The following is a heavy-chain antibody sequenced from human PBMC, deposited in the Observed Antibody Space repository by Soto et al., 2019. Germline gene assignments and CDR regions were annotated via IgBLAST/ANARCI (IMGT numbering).Heavy chain of an antibody. D-gene: IGHD4-17*01. CDR2: ISGSGGST. Sequence: PGWSLRLSFAASVFTFSSYAMSWVRQAPGKGLEWVSAISGSGGSTYYADSVKGRFTISRDNSKNTLYLQMNSLRAEDTAVYYCAKDSIYGDYEFDYWGQGTLVTVSS. J-gene: IGHJ4*02. V-gene: IGHV3-23*01. CDR1: VFTFSSYA. CDR3: AKDSIYGDYEFDY.